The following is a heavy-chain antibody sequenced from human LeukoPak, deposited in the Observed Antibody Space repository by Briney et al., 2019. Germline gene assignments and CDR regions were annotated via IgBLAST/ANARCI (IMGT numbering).Heavy chain of an antibody. Sequence: PGGSLRLSCAASGFTLDDYTMHWVRQAPGKGLEWVSLISWDGGTTYYADSVKGRFTISRDNAKNSLYLQMNSLRAEDTAVYYCAKSGLGVALFSGYYYYGMDVWGQGTTVTVSS. CDR2: ISWDGGTT. J-gene: IGHJ6*02. D-gene: IGHD6-19*01. V-gene: IGHV3-43*01. CDR1: GFTLDDYT. CDR3: AKSGLGVALFSGYYYYGMDV.